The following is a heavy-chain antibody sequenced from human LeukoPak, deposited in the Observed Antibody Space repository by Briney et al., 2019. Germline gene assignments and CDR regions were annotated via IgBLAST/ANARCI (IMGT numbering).Heavy chain of an antibody. D-gene: IGHD6-6*01. CDR2: IYYSGST. CDR3: AREEYSSSSFDY. J-gene: IGHJ4*02. V-gene: IGHV4-59*01. Sequence: SETLSLTCVVYGGSFSGYYWSWIRQPPGKGLEWIGYIYYSGSTNYNPSLMSRVTISVDTSKNQFSLKLSSVTAADTAVYYCAREEYSSSSFDYWGQGTLVTVSS. CDR1: GGSFSGYY.